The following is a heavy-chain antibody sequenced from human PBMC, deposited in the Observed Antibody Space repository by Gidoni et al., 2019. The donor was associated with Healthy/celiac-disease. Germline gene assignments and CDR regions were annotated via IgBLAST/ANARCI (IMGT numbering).Heavy chain of an antibody. CDR3: AKDLEQWLVRPRAFDY. V-gene: IGHV3-23*01. CDR2: ISGSGGST. CDR1: GFPFSSYA. D-gene: IGHD6-19*01. Sequence: EVQLLESGGGLVQPGGSLRLSCSASGFPFSSYAMSWVRQAPGKGLEWFSGISGSGGSTYYADSVKGRFTISRDNSKNTLYLQMNSLRAEDTAVYYCAKDLEQWLVRPRAFDYWGQGTLVTVSS. J-gene: IGHJ4*02.